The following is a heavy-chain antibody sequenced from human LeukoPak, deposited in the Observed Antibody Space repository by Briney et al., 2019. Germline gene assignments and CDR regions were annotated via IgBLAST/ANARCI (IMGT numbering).Heavy chain of an antibody. CDR3: ARQSAAIEMIFDY. D-gene: IGHD2-2*01. J-gene: IGHJ4*02. Sequence: KPSETLSLTCTVSGGSISSSSYYWGWIRQPPGKGLEWIGYIYYSGSTNYNPSLKSRVTISVDTSKNQFSLKLSSVTAADTAVYYCARQSAAIEMIFDYWGQGTLVTVSS. CDR2: IYYSGST. CDR1: GGSISSSSYY. V-gene: IGHV4-61*05.